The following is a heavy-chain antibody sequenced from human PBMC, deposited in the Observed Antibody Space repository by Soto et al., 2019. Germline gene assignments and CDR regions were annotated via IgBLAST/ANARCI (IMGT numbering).Heavy chain of an antibody. Sequence: LGGSLRLSCAASGFIVTSNYMSWVRQAPGKGLEWVSVIYSDGTTNYAESVKGRFTISRDNSKNTVFLQMSSLRAEDTAVYYCAKGGPGASSGLFESWGQGTLVTVSS. J-gene: IGHJ4*02. CDR2: IYSDGTT. CDR3: AKGGPGASSGLFES. CDR1: GFIVTSNY. V-gene: IGHV3-53*01. D-gene: IGHD3-10*01.